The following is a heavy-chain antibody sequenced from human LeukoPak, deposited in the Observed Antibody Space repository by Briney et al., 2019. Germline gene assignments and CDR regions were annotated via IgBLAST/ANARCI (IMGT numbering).Heavy chain of an antibody. D-gene: IGHD4-17*01. V-gene: IGHV3-15*01. CDR3: TTEAMTTIHAFDI. CDR2: IKSKTDVGTT. J-gene: IGHJ3*02. Sequence: PGGSLRLSCAASGFTFSNAWMSWVRQAPGKGLEGVGRIKSKTDVGTTDYAAPVTGRFLSSGDDSNNTLYLQMNSLKTEDTAVYYCTTEAMTTIHAFDIWGQGTMVTVSS. CDR1: GFTFSNAW.